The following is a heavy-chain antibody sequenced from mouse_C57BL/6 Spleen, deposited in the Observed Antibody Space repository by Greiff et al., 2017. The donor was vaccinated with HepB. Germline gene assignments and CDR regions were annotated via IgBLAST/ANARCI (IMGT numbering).Heavy chain of an antibody. CDR3: ARSDDYDGGYYAMDY. J-gene: IGHJ4*01. V-gene: IGHV1-81*01. Sequence: QVQLKQSGAELARPGASVKLSCKASGYTFTSYGISWVKQRTGQGLEWIGEIYPRSGNTYYNEKFKGKATLTADKSSSTAYMELRSLTSEDSAVYFCARSDDYDGGYYAMDYWGQGTSVTVSS. CDR2: IYPRSGNT. D-gene: IGHD2-4*01. CDR1: GYTFTSYG.